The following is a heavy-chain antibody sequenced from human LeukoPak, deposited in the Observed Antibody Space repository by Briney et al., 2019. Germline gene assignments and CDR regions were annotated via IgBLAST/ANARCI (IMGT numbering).Heavy chain of an antibody. Sequence: GGSLRLSCAASGFTFTTSWMSWVRQAPGKGLEWVANIKQDGREKYYVDSVKGRFTISRDNAKNSLYLQMNSLRAEDTAMYFCAGDDSSGYFFDFWGQGTLVTVSS. CDR3: AGDDSSGYFFDF. D-gene: IGHD3-22*01. V-gene: IGHV3-7*01. CDR1: GFTFTTSW. CDR2: IKQDGREK. J-gene: IGHJ4*02.